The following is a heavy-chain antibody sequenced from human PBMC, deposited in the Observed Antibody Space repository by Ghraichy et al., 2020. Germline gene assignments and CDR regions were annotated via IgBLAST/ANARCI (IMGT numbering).Heavy chain of an antibody. Sequence: GGSLRLSCAASGFTFSDYYMSWIRQAPGKGLEWVSYISSSGSTIYYADSVKGRFTISRDNAKNSLYQQMNSLRAEDTAVYYCARAFGPGTAAAGYYYYGMTGWGQSTTVTVSS. D-gene: IGHD6-13*01. J-gene: IGHJ6*02. CDR1: GFTFSDYY. CDR3: ARAFGPGTAAAGYYYYGMTG. CDR2: ISSSGSTI. V-gene: IGHV3-11*01.